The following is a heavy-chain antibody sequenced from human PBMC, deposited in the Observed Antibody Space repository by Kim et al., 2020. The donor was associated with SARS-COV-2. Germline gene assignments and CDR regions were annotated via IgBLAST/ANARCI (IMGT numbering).Heavy chain of an antibody. CDR1: GYTLTELS. Sequence: ASVKVSCKVSGYTLTELSMHWVRQAPGKGLEWMGGFDPEDGETIYAQKFQGRVTMTEDTSTDTAYMELSSLRSEDTAVYYCATCGGGRGSGEYYGMDVWGQGTSVIVSS. D-gene: IGHD3-10*01. J-gene: IGHJ6*02. CDR2: FDPEDGET. CDR3: ATCGGGRGSGEYYGMDV. V-gene: IGHV1-24*01.